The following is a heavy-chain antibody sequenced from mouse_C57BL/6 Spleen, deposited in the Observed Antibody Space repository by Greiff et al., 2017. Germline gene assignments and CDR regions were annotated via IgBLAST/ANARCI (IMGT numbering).Heavy chain of an antibody. CDR3: ERYAVLWPRDWYFGV. CDR2: IRNKANGYTT. CDR1: GFTFTDYY. V-gene: IGHV7-3*01. Sequence: EVKLMESGGGLVQPGGSLSLSCAASGFTFTDYYMSWVRQPPGKALEWLGFIRNKANGYTTEYSASVKGRFTISRDNSQSILYLQMNALRAEDSATYYCERYAVLWPRDWYFGVWGTGTTVTVSS. J-gene: IGHJ1*03. D-gene: IGHD1-1*02.